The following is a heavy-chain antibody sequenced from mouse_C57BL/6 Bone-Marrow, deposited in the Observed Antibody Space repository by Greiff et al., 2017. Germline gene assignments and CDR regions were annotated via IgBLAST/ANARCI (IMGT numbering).Heavy chain of an antibody. CDR3: ARDYYVPSWFAY. Sequence: EVKLQESGPGLVKPSPSLSLTCSVTGYSITSGYYWNWIRQFPGNKLEWMGYISYDGSNNYNPSLKNRISITRDTSKNQFFLKLNSVTTEDTATYYCARDYYVPSWFAYWGQGTLVTVSA. V-gene: IGHV3-6*01. CDR1: GYSITSGYY. J-gene: IGHJ3*01. D-gene: IGHD1-1*01. CDR2: ISYDGSN.